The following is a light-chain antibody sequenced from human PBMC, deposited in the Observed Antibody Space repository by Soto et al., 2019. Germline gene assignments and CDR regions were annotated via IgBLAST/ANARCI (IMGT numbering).Light chain of an antibody. CDR2: EVS. J-gene: IGLJ2*01. CDR1: SSDVGGYNY. CDR3: SSYTSSSTVV. Sequence: QSALTQPASVSGSPGQSITISCTGTSSDVGGYNYVSWYQQQPGKAPKLMISEVSDRPSGVSSRFSGSKPGNTASLTISGLQAEDEANYYCSSYTSSSTVVFGGGTKLTVL. V-gene: IGLV2-14*01.